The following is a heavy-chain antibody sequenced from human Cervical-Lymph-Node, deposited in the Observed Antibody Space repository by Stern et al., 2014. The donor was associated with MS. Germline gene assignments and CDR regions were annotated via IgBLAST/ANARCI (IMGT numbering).Heavy chain of an antibody. V-gene: IGHV4-39*01. Sequence: VQLVESGPGLVKPSETLSLTCTVSGDSVYSASYHWGWVRRTPERGLEWIGSVYYNGVTNYNPSFSGRLAISRDTSKNQVSLKLTSVTAADGAMYYCARRWSGTYTFDFWGQGTLVAVSS. CDR2: VYYNGVT. J-gene: IGHJ4*02. CDR1: GDSVYSASYH. D-gene: IGHD1-1*01. CDR3: ARRWSGTYTFDF.